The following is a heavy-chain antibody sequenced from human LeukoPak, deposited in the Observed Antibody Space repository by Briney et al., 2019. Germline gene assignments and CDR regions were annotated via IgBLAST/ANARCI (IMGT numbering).Heavy chain of an antibody. D-gene: IGHD3-10*01. J-gene: IGHJ5*02. V-gene: IGHV3-7*05. Sequence: GWSLTLSCPASGFPFSIYWMTWVRQAPGKGLEWAANIKPDGSEKYYVDSAKGRFTISRDNAKNSLYLQMNSLRAEDTAVYYCVRGSSGTVVRGVSWAWFDPWGQGTLVSVSS. CDR2: IKPDGSEK. CDR3: VRGSSGTVVRGVSWAWFDP. CDR1: GFPFSIYW.